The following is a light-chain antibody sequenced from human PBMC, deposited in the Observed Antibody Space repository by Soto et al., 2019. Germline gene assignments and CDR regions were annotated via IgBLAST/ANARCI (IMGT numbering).Light chain of an antibody. J-gene: IGLJ3*02. CDR3: QTWGTGLLV. Sequence: QSVLTQSPSASASLGASFKLACTLSSGHSSYAIAWHQQQPEKGPRYLMKLNSDGSHSKGDGIPDRFSGSSSGAERYLTISSLPSEDEADYYCQTWGTGLLVFGGGTKLTVL. CDR2: LNSDGSH. CDR1: SGHSSYA. V-gene: IGLV4-69*01.